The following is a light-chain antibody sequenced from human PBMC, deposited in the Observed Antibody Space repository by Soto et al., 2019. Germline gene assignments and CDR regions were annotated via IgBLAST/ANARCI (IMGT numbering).Light chain of an antibody. Sequence: EIVLTQSPATLSLSPGERATLSCRASQSVKNYLAWYQQKPGQAPRHLLYDASKRATGIPARFSGSGSGTDFTLSISSLEPEDFAVYYCQQRSDWPTFGGGTKVDIK. CDR1: QSVKNY. CDR2: DAS. CDR3: QQRSDWPT. J-gene: IGKJ4*01. V-gene: IGKV3-11*01.